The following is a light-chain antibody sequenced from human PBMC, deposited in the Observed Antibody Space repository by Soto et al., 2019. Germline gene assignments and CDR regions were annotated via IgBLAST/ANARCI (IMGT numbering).Light chain of an antibody. CDR1: QDISKN. CDR2: DAS. J-gene: IGKJ5*01. CDR3: TQYDNLRPIT. Sequence: IQMTQSPSSLSASVGDRVTITCQASQDISKNLNWYQQKPGKAPKLLIYDASSLQTGVASKFRGSRSATHFTVTLSSLQPEDIETTYCTQYDNLRPITFGQWTPLEIK. V-gene: IGKV1-33*01.